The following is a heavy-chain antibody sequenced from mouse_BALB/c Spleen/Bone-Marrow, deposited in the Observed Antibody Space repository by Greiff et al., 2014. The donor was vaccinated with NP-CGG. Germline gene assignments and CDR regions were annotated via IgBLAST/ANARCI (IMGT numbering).Heavy chain of an antibody. CDR3: ARDRVFAY. CDR2: ISYDGSN. CDR1: GYSITSGYY. D-gene: IGHD3-1*01. J-gene: IGHJ3*01. Sequence: VQLQQSGPGLVKPSQSLSLTCSVTGYSITSGYYWNWIRQFPGNELEWMGYISYDGSNNYNPSLKNRISITRDTSKNQLFLKLNSVTTEDTATYYCARDRVFAYWGQGTLVTVSA. V-gene: IGHV3-6*02.